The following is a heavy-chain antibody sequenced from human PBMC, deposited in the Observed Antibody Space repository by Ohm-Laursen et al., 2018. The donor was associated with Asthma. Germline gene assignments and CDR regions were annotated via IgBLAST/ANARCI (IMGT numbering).Heavy chain of an antibody. Sequence: ASVKVSCKSSGYSLSSNAISWVRQAPGQRPEWMGWIYIRNTNYAPKFRDTLTLSTDTSTNTAYMDLRSLRSDDTAVYYCVRDVVDRFDFWGQGSLVIVSS. J-gene: IGHJ4*02. CDR1: GYSLSSNA. CDR2: IYIRNT. CDR3: VRDVVDRFDF. D-gene: IGHD2-21*01. V-gene: IGHV1-18*04.